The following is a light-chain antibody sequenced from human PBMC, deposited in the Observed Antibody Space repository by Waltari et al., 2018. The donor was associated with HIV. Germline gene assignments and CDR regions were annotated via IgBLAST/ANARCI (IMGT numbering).Light chain of an antibody. CDR3: CSYSGRYTPVV. CDR1: SSDVGGYNY. Sequence: QSALTQPRSVSGSPGQSVTISCTGTSSDVGGYNYVSWYQQHPGKAPKLLLYDVSKRPSGVPDRFSGSKSGNTASLTISGLQAEDEADYYCCSYSGRYTPVVFGGGTKLTVL. J-gene: IGLJ2*01. V-gene: IGLV2-11*01. CDR2: DVS.